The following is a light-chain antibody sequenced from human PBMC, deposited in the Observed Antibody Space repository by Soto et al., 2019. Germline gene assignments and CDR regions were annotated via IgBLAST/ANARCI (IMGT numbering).Light chain of an antibody. CDR3: QAWDSSTVV. J-gene: IGLJ1*01. CDR2: QDS. V-gene: IGLV3-1*01. CDR1: KLGDKY. Sequence: SYELTHPPSVSLSPGHTASITCSGDKLGDKYACWYQQKPGQSPVLVIYQDSKRPSGIPERFSGSNSGNTATLTISGTQAMDEADYYCQAWDSSTVVFGTGTKVTVL.